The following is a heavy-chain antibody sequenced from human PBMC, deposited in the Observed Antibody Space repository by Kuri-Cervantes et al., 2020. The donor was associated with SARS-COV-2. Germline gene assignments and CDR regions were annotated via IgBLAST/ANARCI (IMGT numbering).Heavy chain of an antibody. J-gene: IGHJ3*02. CDR3: ATVVGVVHPGAIRCGPKRARAPVFEM. D-gene: IGHD2-21*01. V-gene: IGHV4-59*11. CDR1: GDSIRNHF. Sequence: SCTVSGDSIRNHFWSWIRQSPGKGLEGIGYIYDSGSSHYNPSLRGRVTISRLTSINQISLKRNSVTAADTAVYYCATVVGVVHPGAIRCGPKRARAPVFEMWGQGTMVTVSS. CDR2: IYDSGSS.